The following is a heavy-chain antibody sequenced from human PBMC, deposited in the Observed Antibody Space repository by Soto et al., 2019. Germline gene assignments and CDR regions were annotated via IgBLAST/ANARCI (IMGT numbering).Heavy chain of an antibody. CDR1: GYTFSDYY. Sequence: ASVKVSCKASGYTFSDYYIHWVRQAPGQGLEWMGWINPNSGGTKYAPKFQGGVTMTRDTSITTAYMELSRRRSGDTAVYYCAREPATAKPEGVDFWGQGTLVTVSS. CDR2: INPNSGGT. J-gene: IGHJ4*02. CDR3: AREPATAKPEGVDF. V-gene: IGHV1-2*07. D-gene: IGHD1-1*01.